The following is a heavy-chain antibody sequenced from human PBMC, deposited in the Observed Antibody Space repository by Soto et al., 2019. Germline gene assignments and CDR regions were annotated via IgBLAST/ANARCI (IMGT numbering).Heavy chain of an antibody. Sequence: QVQLQESGPGLVKPSQTLSLTCTVSGGSINSGGYCWSWIRQHPGKGLDWIGCISYGGSTSYHPSLKSRVTISVDTSKNQFSPKLTSVTAADTAVYYCSRGILVWGQGALITVSS. V-gene: IGHV4-31*03. CDR2: ISYGGST. D-gene: IGHD5-18*01. CDR1: GGSINSGGYC. J-gene: IGHJ4*02. CDR3: SRGILV.